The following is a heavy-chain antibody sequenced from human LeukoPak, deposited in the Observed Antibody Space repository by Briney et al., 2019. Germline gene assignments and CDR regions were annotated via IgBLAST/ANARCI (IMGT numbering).Heavy chain of an antibody. CDR2: MSGDASST. J-gene: IGHJ5*02. Sequence: GGSLSFPCTALGFTFSDSSLHWFGQPPGKGLVWVARMSGDASSTDYADSVKGRFTISRDYAKNTLYLQMDSLRVEDTAMYYCAKDHSPGWFDPWGQGTLVTVSS. V-gene: IGHV3-74*01. CDR3: AKDHSPGWFDP. CDR1: GFTFSDSS. D-gene: IGHD5-18*01.